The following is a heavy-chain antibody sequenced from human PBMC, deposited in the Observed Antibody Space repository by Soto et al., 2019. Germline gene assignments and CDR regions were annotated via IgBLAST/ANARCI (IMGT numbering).Heavy chain of an antibody. CDR3: ARVHPNSFYGPFDY. D-gene: IGHD3-10*01. Sequence: GGSLRLSCAASGFTFSSYAMHWVRQAPGKGLEWVAVISYDGSNKYYADSVKGRFTISRDNSKNTLYLQMNSLRAEDTAVYYCARVHPNSFYGPFDYWGQGTLVTVSS. J-gene: IGHJ4*02. CDR1: GFTFSSYA. V-gene: IGHV3-30-3*01. CDR2: ISYDGSNK.